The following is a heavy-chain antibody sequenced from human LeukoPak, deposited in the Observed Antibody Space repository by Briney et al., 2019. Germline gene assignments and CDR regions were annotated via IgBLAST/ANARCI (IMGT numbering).Heavy chain of an antibody. CDR2: IKQDGSEK. CDR3: ARATGYSSSWFRYNWFDP. D-gene: IGHD6-13*01. Sequence: GGSLRLFCAASGFTFSSYWMSWVRQAPGKGLEWVANIKQDGSEKYYVDSVKGRFTISRDNAKNSLYLQMNSLRAEDTAVYYCARATGYSSSWFRYNWFDPWGQGTLVTVSS. V-gene: IGHV3-7*01. J-gene: IGHJ5*02. CDR1: GFTFSSYW.